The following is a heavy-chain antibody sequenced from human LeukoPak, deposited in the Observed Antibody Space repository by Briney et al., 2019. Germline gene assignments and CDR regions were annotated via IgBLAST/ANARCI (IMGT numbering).Heavy chain of an antibody. Sequence: GGSLRLSCAASGFPFSSYSMTWFRQAPGKGLEWVANIKPDGTTKFYVDSVKGRFTISRDNALNSLYLQMNSLRAEDTAIYYCARSIPYGTTWYGRSDYWGQGTLVTVSS. CDR3: ARSIPYGTTWYGRSDY. V-gene: IGHV3-7*03. CDR2: IKPDGTTK. CDR1: GFPFSSYS. D-gene: IGHD6-13*01. J-gene: IGHJ4*02.